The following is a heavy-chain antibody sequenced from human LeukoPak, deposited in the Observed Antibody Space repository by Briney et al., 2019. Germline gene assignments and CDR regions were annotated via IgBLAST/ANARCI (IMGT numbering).Heavy chain of an antibody. CDR3: AREYAGTVPMVYPNDSGLDP. CDR1: GYTFTGYY. D-gene: IGHD2-8*01. Sequence: ASVKVSCKASGYTFTGYYMHWVRQAPGQGLEWMGWINPNSGGTNYAQKFQGRVTMTRDTSITTAYMELSRLRSDDTAVYYCAREYAGTVPMVYPNDSGLDPSGQGTLVTVSS. CDR2: INPNSGGT. J-gene: IGHJ5*02. V-gene: IGHV1-2*02.